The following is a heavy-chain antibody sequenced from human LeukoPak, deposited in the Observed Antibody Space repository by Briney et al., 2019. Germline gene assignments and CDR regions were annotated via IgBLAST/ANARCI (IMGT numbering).Heavy chain of an antibody. CDR2: IYHSGST. D-gene: IGHD3-10*01. J-gene: IGHJ4*02. CDR3: ARDPVVRGVITYYFDY. V-gene: IGHV4-4*02. CDR1: GGSISSSNW. Sequence: SETLSLTCAVSGGSISSSNWWSWVRQPPGKGLEWIGEIYHSGSTNYNPSLKSRVTISVDKSKNQFSLKPSSVTAADTAVYYCARDPVVRGVITYYFDYWGQGTLVTVSS.